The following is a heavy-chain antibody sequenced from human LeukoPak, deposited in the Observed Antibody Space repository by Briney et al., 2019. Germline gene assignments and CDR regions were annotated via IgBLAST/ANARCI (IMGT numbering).Heavy chain of an antibody. D-gene: IGHD3-10*01. CDR2: INPNSGGT. Sequence: ASVKVSCKASGYTFTGYYMHWVRQAPGQGLEWMGWINPNSGGTNYAQKFQGRVTMTRDTSISTAYMELSRLRSDDTAVYYCARDEYSPSYYYGSGSYSLYYWGQGTLVTVSS. CDR1: GYTFTGYY. V-gene: IGHV1-2*02. CDR3: ARDEYSPSYYYGSGSYSLYY. J-gene: IGHJ4*02.